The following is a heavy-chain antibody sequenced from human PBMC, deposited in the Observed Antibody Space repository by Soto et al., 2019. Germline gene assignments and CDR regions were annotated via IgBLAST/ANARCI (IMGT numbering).Heavy chain of an antibody. CDR1: GGSISSSSYY. CDR2: IYYSGST. V-gene: IGHV4-39*01. Sequence: QLQLQESGPGLVKPSETLSLTCTVSGGSISSSSYYWGWIRQPPGKGLEWIGSIYYSGSTYYNPSLKSRVTISVDTSKNQFSLKLSSVTAADTAVYYCARGDTEGDPMAFDIWGQGTMVTVSS. J-gene: IGHJ3*02. CDR3: ARGDTEGDPMAFDI. D-gene: IGHD2-21*02.